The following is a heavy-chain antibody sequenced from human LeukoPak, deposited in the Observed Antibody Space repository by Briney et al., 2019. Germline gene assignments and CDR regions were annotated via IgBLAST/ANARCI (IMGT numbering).Heavy chain of an antibody. V-gene: IGHV3-23*01. D-gene: IGHD6-13*01. CDR1: GFTFSSYA. CDR3: AREQGHSSSLFDY. Sequence: PGGSLRLSCAASGFTFSSYAMSWVRQAPGKGLEWVSALSGSGGSTYYADSVKGRFTISRDNSKNTLYLQMNSLRAEDTAVYYCAREQGHSSSLFDYWGQGTLVTVSS. J-gene: IGHJ4*02. CDR2: LSGSGGST.